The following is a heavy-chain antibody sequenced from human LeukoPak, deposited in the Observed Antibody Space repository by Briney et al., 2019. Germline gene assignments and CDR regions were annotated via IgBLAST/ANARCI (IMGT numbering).Heavy chain of an antibody. CDR2: IYYSGST. Sequence: SETLSLTCTVSGGSISSYYWSWIRQPPGKGLEWIGYIYYSGSTNYNPSLKSRVTISVDTSKNQFSLKLSSVTAADTAVYYCARREGDLLDYWGQGTLVTVSS. J-gene: IGHJ4*02. CDR1: GGSISSYY. CDR3: ARREGDLLDY. V-gene: IGHV4-59*08. D-gene: IGHD2-21*02.